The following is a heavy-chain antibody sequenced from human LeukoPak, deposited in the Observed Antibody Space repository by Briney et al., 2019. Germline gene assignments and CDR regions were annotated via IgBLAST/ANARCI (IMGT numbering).Heavy chain of an antibody. CDR3: ARSKDILTGYCFDY. CDR2: IYYSGST. V-gene: IGHV4-59*01. D-gene: IGHD3-9*01. CDR1: GGSISSYY. J-gene: IGHJ4*02. Sequence: SETLSLTCTVSGGSISSYYWSWIRQPPGKGLEWIGYIYYSGSTNYNPSFKSRVTISVDTSKNQSSLKLSSVTAADTAVYYCARSKDILTGYCFDYWGQGTLVTVSS.